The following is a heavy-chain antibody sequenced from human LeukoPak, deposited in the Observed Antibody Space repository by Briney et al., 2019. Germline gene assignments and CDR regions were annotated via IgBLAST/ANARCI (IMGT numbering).Heavy chain of an antibody. Sequence: GASVKVSCKASGYTFTSYAMNWVRQAPGQGLEWMGWINTNTGNPTYAQGFTGRFVFSLDTSVSTAYLQISSLKAEDTAVYYCARDISTGQWLVPDDAFDIWGQGTMVTVSS. J-gene: IGHJ3*02. D-gene: IGHD6-19*01. CDR2: INTNTGNP. V-gene: IGHV7-4-1*02. CDR3: ARDISTGQWLVPDDAFDI. CDR1: GYTFTSYA.